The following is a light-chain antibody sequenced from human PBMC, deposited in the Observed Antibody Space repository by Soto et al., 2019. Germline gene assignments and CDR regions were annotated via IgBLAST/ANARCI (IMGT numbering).Light chain of an antibody. CDR3: CTSNGTSWV. J-gene: IGLJ3*02. V-gene: IGLV2-14*01. Sequence: QSALTQPASVSGSPGQSITISCTGTFSDINTYNFVSWFRQHPGKAPKLMIYDVSSRPSGVSDRFSGSKSGKTASLTISGLQAEDADYYYCCTSNGTSWVFGGGTKVTVL. CDR1: FSDINTYNF. CDR2: DVS.